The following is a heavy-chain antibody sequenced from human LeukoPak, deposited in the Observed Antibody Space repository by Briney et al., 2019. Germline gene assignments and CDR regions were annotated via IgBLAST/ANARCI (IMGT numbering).Heavy chain of an antibody. CDR2: IYYSGST. CDR1: GDSISSSSDY. CDR3: ARHSVRYCSGGSCSSYNWFDP. J-gene: IGHJ5*02. Sequence: SETLSLTCTVSGDSISSSSDYWGWIRQPPGKGLERIGSIYYSGSTYYNPSLKSRVTISVDTSKNQFSLKLSSVTAADTAAYYCARHSVRYCSGGSCSSYNWFDPWGQGTLVTVSS. V-gene: IGHV4-39*01. D-gene: IGHD2-15*01.